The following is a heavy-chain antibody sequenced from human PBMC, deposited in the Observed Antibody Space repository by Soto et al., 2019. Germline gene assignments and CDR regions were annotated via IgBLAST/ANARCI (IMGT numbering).Heavy chain of an antibody. CDR2: IYQSGVT. J-gene: IGHJ5*01. CDR1: GDSYSISTYS. D-gene: IGHD6-19*01. V-gene: IGHV4-30-2*01. CDR3: AGMPYTSGLRFDP. Sequence: SETLSLTCTMSGDSYSISTYSWSWIRQPPGKALQWIGFIYQSGVTSYNPSLASRVSISLDRSNNRCSLKLKSVTAADTAVYFCAGMPYTSGLRFDPWGPGTLVTVSS.